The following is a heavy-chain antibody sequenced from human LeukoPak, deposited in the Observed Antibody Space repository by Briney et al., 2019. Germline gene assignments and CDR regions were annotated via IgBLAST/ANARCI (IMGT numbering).Heavy chain of an antibody. D-gene: IGHD2/OR15-2a*01. CDR3: ARGIIGYFYYMDV. CDR1: GYGFTTYW. J-gene: IGHJ6*03. V-gene: IGHV5-51*01. CDR2: IFPGDSGT. Sequence: GESLKISCRGAGYGFTTYWIAWVRQTPTKGLEWMATIFPGDSGTRYSPSFQGQVTISADSSISTAYLQWSSPKVSDTATYYCARGIIGYFYYMDVWGEGTTVIVSS.